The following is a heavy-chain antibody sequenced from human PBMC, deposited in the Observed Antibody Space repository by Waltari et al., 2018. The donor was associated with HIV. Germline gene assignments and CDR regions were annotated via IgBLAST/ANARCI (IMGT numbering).Heavy chain of an antibody. D-gene: IGHD6-13*01. CDR1: GFTFSSYG. CDR3: AKDQGAVGAAAGTFNNWFDP. Sequence: QVQLVESGGGVVQPGRSLRLSCAASGFTFSSYGMHWVRQAPGKGLGWVAVISYDGSDKYYADSVKGRFTISRDNSKNTLYLQMNSLRAEDTAVYYCAKDQGAVGAAAGTFNNWFDPWGQGTLVTVSS. J-gene: IGHJ5*02. V-gene: IGHV3-30*18. CDR2: ISYDGSDK.